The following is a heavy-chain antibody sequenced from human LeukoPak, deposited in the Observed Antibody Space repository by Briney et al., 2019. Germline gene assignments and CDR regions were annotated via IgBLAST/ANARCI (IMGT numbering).Heavy chain of an antibody. Sequence: SETLSLTCTVSGGSISGRSYYWGWIRQSPGKGLEWIGNIYYSGSTYYNPSLKSRVTISVDTPKNQFSLKLSSVTAADTAVYYCARPRYNRNDDFDYWGQGTLVTVSS. CDR3: ARPRYNRNDDFDY. J-gene: IGHJ4*02. CDR2: IYYSGST. CDR1: GGSISGRSYY. V-gene: IGHV4-39*01. D-gene: IGHD1-1*01.